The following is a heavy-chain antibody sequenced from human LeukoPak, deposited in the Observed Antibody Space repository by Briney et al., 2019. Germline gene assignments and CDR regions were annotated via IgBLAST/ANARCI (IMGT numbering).Heavy chain of an antibody. V-gene: IGHV1-18*01. Sequence: ASVKVSCKTSGYTFSSYGINWIRQTPGQGLEWMGWISAYNGDTKYAQNFQGRVTMTTDTSTRTAYMELRSLRSDDTAMYYCARGDTGYCSSTSCYDGSWFDPWGQGTLVTVSS. CDR3: ARGDTGYCSSTSCYDGSWFDP. J-gene: IGHJ5*02. D-gene: IGHD2-2*01. CDR2: ISAYNGDT. CDR1: GYTFSSYG.